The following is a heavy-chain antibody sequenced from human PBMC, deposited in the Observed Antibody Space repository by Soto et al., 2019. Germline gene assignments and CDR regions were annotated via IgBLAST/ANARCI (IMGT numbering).Heavy chain of an antibody. CDR3: ARKGGYDDSSGPQDAVDI. D-gene: IGHD3-22*01. CDR1: GYSFTSYW. J-gene: IGHJ3*02. Sequence: PGESLKISCKGSGYSFTSYWIGWVRQMPGKDLEWMGIIYPGDSDTRYSPSFQGQVTISADKSISTAYLQWSSLKASDTAMYYCARKGGYDDSSGPQDAVDIWGQGTMVTVSS. CDR2: IYPGDSDT. V-gene: IGHV5-51*01.